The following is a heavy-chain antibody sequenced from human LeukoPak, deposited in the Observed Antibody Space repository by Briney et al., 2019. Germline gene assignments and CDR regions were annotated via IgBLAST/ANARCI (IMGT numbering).Heavy chain of an antibody. D-gene: IGHD3-9*01. CDR2: TYYRSKWYN. Sequence: PSQTLSLTCAISGDSVSSNSAAWNWIRQSPSRGLEWLGRTYYRSKWYNDYAVSVKSRITINPDTSKNQFSLQLNSVTPEDTAVYYCTTRFAELVIHQGYFDYWGQGTLVTVSS. J-gene: IGHJ4*02. CDR3: TTRFAELVIHQGYFDY. CDR1: GDSVSSNSAA. V-gene: IGHV6-1*01.